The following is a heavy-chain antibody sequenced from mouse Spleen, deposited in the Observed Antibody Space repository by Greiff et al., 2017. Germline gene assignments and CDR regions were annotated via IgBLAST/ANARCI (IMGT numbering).Heavy chain of an antibody. V-gene: IGHV5-4*01. D-gene: IGHD6-1*01. CDR1: GFTFSSYA. CDR3: ARDEDSAWFAY. Sequence: EVQGVESGGGLVKPGGSLKLSCAASGFTFSSYAMSWVRQTPEKRLEWVATISDGGSYTYYPDNVKGRFTISRDNAKNNLYLQMSHLKSEDTAMYYCARDEDSAWFAYWGQGTLVTVSA. CDR2: ISDGGSYT. J-gene: IGHJ3*01.